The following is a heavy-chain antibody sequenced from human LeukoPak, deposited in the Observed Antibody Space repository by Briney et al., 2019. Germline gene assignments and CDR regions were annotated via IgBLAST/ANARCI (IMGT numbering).Heavy chain of an antibody. CDR1: GGSISSYY. V-gene: IGHV4-59*08. J-gene: IGHJ4*02. CDR3: ARXPXKXXKFDY. Sequence: SETLSLTCTVSGGSISSYYWSWIRQPPGKGLEWIXYIYYSGXTNYNPSLKXRVSISVDLSKNQFSLKVRSVTAADTAVYYCARXPXKXXKFDYWGQGILAXVSS. CDR2: IYYSGXT.